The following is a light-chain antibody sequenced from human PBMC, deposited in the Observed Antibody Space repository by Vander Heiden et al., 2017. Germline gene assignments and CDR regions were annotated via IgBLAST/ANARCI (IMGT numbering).Light chain of an antibody. V-gene: IGKV3-11*01. CDR3: QQRANWPPEYT. J-gene: IGKJ2*01. CDR1: EGVSRY. Sequence: EVVLTQSPATLSLSPGERATLSFRASEGVSRYLAWYQQKPGQAPRLLIYDASNRASGIPARFSGSGSGTDFTLTISTLEPEDFAVYYCQQRANWPPEYTFGQGTKLEI. CDR2: DAS.